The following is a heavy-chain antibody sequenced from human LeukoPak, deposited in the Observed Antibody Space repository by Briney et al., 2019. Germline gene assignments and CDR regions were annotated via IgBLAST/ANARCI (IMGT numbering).Heavy chain of an antibody. D-gene: IGHD1-26*01. V-gene: IGHV3-74*01. J-gene: IGHJ4*02. CDR3: VRDLGGRSGH. CDR2: INEDGSTT. CDR1: GFTFSSNW. Sequence: GGSPRLSCAASGFTFSSNWMHWVRQAPGKGLVWVSRINEDGSTTNYADSVKGRSTIFRDNAKNTLYLQMNSLRAEDTAVYYCVRDLGGRSGHWGQGTLVTVSS.